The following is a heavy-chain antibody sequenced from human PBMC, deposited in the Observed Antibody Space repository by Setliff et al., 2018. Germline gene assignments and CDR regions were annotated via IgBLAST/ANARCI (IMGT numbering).Heavy chain of an antibody. J-gene: IGHJ1*01. V-gene: IGHV5-51*01. CDR2: MYPEDSDT. CDR1: GYDFNTYW. D-gene: IGHD5-12*01. Sequence: PGESLKISCKASGYDFNTYWIASVRQRPGNGLEWMGIMYPEDSDTKYSPSFQGQVTISADKSLRTAYLQWSSLKTSDTAIYYCARGRGGYNQEYLQHWGQGTLVTVSS. CDR3: ARGRGGYNQEYLQH.